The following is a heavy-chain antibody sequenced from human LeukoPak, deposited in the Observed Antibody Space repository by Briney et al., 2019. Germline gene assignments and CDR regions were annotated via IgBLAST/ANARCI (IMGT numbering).Heavy chain of an antibody. V-gene: IGHV3-73*01. CDR2: IRNKANSYAT. CDR3: TTVTTTYRYFDY. D-gene: IGHD4-17*01. Sequence: GGSLRLSCAASGFTFSGSAMHWVRQASGKGLEWVGRIRNKANSYATAYAASVKGRFTNSRDDSKNTAYLQMNSLKTEDTAVYYCTTVTTTYRYFDYWGQGTLVTVSS. J-gene: IGHJ4*02. CDR1: GFTFSGSA.